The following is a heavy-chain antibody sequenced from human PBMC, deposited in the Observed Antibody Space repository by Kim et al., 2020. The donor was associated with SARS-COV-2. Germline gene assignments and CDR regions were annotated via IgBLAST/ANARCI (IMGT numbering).Heavy chain of an antibody. V-gene: IGHV3-30-3*01. D-gene: IGHD6-19*01. Sequence: GGSLRLSCAASGFTFSSYAMHWVRQAPGKGLEWVAVISYDGSNKYYADSVKGRFTISRDNSKNTLYLQMNSLRAEDTAVYYCARGGPEEQWLVGLDWGQG. J-gene: IGHJ1*01. CDR1: GFTFSSYA. CDR3: ARGGPEEQWLVGLD. CDR2: ISYDGSNK.